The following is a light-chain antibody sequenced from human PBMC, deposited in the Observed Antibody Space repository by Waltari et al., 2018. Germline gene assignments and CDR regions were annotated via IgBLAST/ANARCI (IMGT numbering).Light chain of an antibody. CDR3: CAHAGGGTHYA. J-gene: IGLJ1*01. Sequence: QSALPQPASVSGSPGQSITISCTGTTSAVGSSNRDSWYQQHPGKGPNFLIYEGTHRLSGVSDRFSGSKSGNTASLTLSGLQPEDEADYYCCAHAGGGTHYAFGTGTKVTVL. CDR1: TSAVGSSNR. CDR2: EGT. V-gene: IGLV2-23*01.